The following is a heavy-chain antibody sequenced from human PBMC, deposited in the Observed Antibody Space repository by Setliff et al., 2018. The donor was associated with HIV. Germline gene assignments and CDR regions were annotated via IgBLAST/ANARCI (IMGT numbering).Heavy chain of an antibody. J-gene: IGHJ4*02. D-gene: IGHD3-10*01. V-gene: IGHV4-4*09. CDR1: GGSIRSYY. CDR2: TYSSGST. CDR3: ARAYFGSGIYY. Sequence: PSETLSLTCTVAGGSIRSYYWRWIRQPPGKGLEWLGHTYSSGSTNYNPSLKSRVTISVDTSKNQFSLKLYSVTAADPSVYYCARAYFGSGIYYWGQGTLVTVSS.